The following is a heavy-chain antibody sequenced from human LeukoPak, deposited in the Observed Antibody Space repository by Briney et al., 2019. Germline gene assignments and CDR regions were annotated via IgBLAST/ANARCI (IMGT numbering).Heavy chain of an antibody. J-gene: IGHJ4*02. D-gene: IGHD4-17*01. Sequence: GGSLRLSCAASGFIVSNNFMNWVRQAPGKGLEWISYIDSDTYGNTIYYPHTVKGRFTISRDNAKNSLYLQMDSLRDEDTAVYYCARDRDYAFDYWGQGTLVTVSS. CDR3: ARDRDYAFDY. CDR1: GFIVSNNF. CDR2: IDSDTYGNTI. V-gene: IGHV3-48*02.